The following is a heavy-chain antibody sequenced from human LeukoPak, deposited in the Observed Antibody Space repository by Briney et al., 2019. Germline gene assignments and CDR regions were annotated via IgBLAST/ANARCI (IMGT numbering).Heavy chain of an antibody. CDR3: ARWEDNSPNWCHP. Sequence: SETLSLTCTVSGGSISSSSYYWGWLRQPPGKGLESIGNNYYSGSAYYNPSLKRLATISGDTSKNQFSPKLRPVTAADTAVLYCARWEDNSPNWCHPWGGGTVVSVSS. J-gene: IGHJ5*02. CDR1: GGSISSSSYY. D-gene: IGHD1-14*01. V-gene: IGHV4-39*01. CDR2: NYYSGSA.